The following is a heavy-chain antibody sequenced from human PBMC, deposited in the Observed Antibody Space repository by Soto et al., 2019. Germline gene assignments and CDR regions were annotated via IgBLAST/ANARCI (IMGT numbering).Heavy chain of an antibody. Sequence: PSETLSLTCAVYGGSFSGYYWSWIRQPPGKGLEWIGEINHSGSTNYNPSLKSRVTISVDTSKNQFSLKLSSVTAADTAVYYCERERKYSSSSPLYYYYGMDVWGKGPTVTVSS. CDR2: INHSGST. CDR1: GGSFSGYY. D-gene: IGHD6-6*01. CDR3: ERERKYSSSSPLYYYYGMDV. V-gene: IGHV4-34*01. J-gene: IGHJ6*04.